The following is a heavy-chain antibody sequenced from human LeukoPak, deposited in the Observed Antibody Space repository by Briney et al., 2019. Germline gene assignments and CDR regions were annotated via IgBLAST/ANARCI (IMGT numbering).Heavy chain of an antibody. CDR3: ARDVLYGMDV. CDR1: GFXFSSYG. CDR2: IWYDGSNK. J-gene: IGHJ6*02. D-gene: IGHD2-15*01. Sequence: GGSLRLSCAASGFXFSSYGMHWVRQAPGKGLKWVAVIWYDGSNKYYADSVKGRFTISRDNAKKTLYLQMNSLRAEDTAVYYCARDVLYGMDVWGQGTTVTVSS. V-gene: IGHV3-33*01.